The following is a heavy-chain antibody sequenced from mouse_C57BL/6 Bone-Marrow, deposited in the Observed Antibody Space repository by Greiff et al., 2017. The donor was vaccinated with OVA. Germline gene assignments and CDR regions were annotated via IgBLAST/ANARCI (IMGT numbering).Heavy chain of an antibody. CDR3: ARNYYYGSSSFAY. CDR1: GFTFSDYG. CDR2: ISSGSSTI. Sequence: EVQRVESGGGLVKPGGSLKLSCAASGFTFSDYGMHWVRQAPEKGLEWVAYISSGSSTIYYADKVKGRFTISRDNAKNTLFLQMTSLRSEDTAMYYCARNYYYGSSSFAYWGQGTLVTVSA. D-gene: IGHD1-1*01. V-gene: IGHV5-17*01. J-gene: IGHJ3*01.